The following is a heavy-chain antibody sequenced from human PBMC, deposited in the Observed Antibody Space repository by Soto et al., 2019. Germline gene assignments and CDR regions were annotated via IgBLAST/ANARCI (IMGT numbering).Heavy chain of an antibody. CDR1: GGSVNSYY. V-gene: IGHV4-59*02. Sequence: SETLSLTCTVSGGSVNSYYWSWIRQPPGKGLEWIGYIFYSGSTKSNPSPKSRVTVSVDMSKNQFSLRLTSVTAADTAVYYCARVFPSYCGGDCSYFDSWGQGTLVTVSS. CDR3: ARVFPSYCGGDCSYFDS. D-gene: IGHD2-21*02. CDR2: IFYSGST. J-gene: IGHJ4*02.